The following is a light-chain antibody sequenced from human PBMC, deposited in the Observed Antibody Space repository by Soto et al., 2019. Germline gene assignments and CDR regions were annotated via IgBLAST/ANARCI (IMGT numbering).Light chain of an antibody. J-gene: IGLJ1*01. CDR3: AAWDDSLNGYV. CDR1: SSNIGSKT. CDR2: GSD. V-gene: IGLV1-44*01. Sequence: QSGLTQPPSASGTPGQRVTIACSGSSSNIGSKTVNWYQQLPGTAPKLLIYGSDQRPSGVPDRFSGSKSGTSASLAISGLQSEDEADYYCAAWDDSLNGYVFGTGTKVTV.